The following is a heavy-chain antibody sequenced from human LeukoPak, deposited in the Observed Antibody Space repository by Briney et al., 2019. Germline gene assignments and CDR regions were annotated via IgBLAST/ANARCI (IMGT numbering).Heavy chain of an antibody. V-gene: IGHV1-69*05. J-gene: IGHJ4*02. CDR2: IIPIFGTA. CDR1: GGTFSSYA. Sequence: ASVKVSCKASGGTFSSYAISWVRQAPGQGLEWMGGIIPIFGTANYAQKFQGRVTITTDESTSTAYMELSSLRSEDTAVYYCARDLSVARLGGSFDHWGQGILVTVSS. CDR3: ARDLSVARLGGSFDH. D-gene: IGHD3-16*01.